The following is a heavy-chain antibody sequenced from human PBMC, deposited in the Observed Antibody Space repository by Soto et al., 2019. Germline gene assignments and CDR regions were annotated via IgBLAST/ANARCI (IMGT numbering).Heavy chain of an antibody. CDR2: ISYDGINK. CDR3: SRVSDSTEFDY. Sequence: QVQLVESGGGVVQPGRSLRLSCAASGFTISTYAMHWVREAPGKGLEWVSVISYDGINKYYADSVKGRFTISRDNSKGTLYLQRNSLRPEDTAVYYCSRVSDSTEFDYWGQGTLVTVSS. CDR1: GFTISTYA. D-gene: IGHD3-3*02. V-gene: IGHV3-30-3*01. J-gene: IGHJ4*02.